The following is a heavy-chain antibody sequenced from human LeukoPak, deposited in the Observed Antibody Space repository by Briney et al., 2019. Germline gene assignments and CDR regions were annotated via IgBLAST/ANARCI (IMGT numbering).Heavy chain of an antibody. CDR2: ISAYNGNT. J-gene: IGHJ6*03. Sequence: ASVKVSCKASGYTFTSHGISWVRQAPGQGLEWMGWISAYNGNTNYAQKLQGRVTMTTDTSTSTAYMELRSLRSDDTAVYYCARDLSLSRVQLLYHYYYYMDVWGKGTTVTVSS. D-gene: IGHD2-2*02. CDR1: GYTFTSHG. V-gene: IGHV1-18*01. CDR3: ARDLSLSRVQLLYHYYYYMDV.